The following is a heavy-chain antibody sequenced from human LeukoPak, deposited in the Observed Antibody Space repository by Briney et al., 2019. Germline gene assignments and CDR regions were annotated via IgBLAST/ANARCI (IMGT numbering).Heavy chain of an antibody. CDR2: INPSGGST. V-gene: IGHV1-46*01. CDR3: ARGIAMIDDAFVI. CDR1: GYTFTSYS. D-gene: IGHD3-16*01. Sequence: GASVKVSCKASGYTFTSYSMHWVRQAPGQGLEWMGIINPSGGSTSYAQKFQGRVTMTTDKSTSTVYMELSSLRSEDTAVYYCARGIAMIDDAFVICGQGAMVTVSS. J-gene: IGHJ3*02.